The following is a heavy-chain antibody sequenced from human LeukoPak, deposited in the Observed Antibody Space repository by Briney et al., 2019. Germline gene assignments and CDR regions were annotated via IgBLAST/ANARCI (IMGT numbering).Heavy chain of an antibody. CDR2: ISWNSGSI. D-gene: IGHD3-3*01. Sequence: GRSLRLSCAASGFTFDDYAMHWVRQAPGKGLEWVSGISWNSGSIGSADSVKGRFTISRDNAKNSLYLQMNSLRAEDTALYYCAKAPYYDFWSGYHDYFDYWGQGTLVTVSS. J-gene: IGHJ4*02. CDR3: AKAPYYDFWSGYHDYFDY. CDR1: GFTFDDYA. V-gene: IGHV3-9*01.